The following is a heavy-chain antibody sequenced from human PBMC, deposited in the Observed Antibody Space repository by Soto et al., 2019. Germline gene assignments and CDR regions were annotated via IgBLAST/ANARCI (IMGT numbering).Heavy chain of an antibody. CDR2: IYYTGST. J-gene: IGHJ5*02. D-gene: IGHD6-13*01. V-gene: IGHV4-39*01. CDR3: ARHRGIANSRSRGYTGAWFDP. CDR1: GGSIASHNYY. Sequence: SETLSLTCTVSGGSIASHNYYWAWIRQPPGKGLEWIGSIYYTGSTYYNPSLKSRVTISVDTSKNQFSLKLTSVTAADTAVYFCARHRGIANSRSRGYTGAWFDPWGQGTLVTVSS.